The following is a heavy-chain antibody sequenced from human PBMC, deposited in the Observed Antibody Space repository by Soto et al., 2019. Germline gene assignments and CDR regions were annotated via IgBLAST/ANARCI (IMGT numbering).Heavy chain of an antibody. CDR2: IYYSGST. J-gene: IGHJ5*02. Sequence: QVQLQESGPGLVKPSQTLSLTCTVSGGSISSGGYYWSWIRQHPRKGLEWIGYIYYSGSTYYNPSLKSRVTISVDTSKNQFSLKLSSVTAADTAVYYCARSTSSGYSYNWFDPWGQGTLVTVSS. D-gene: IGHD3-22*01. CDR1: GGSISSGGYY. V-gene: IGHV4-31*03. CDR3: ARSTSSGYSYNWFDP.